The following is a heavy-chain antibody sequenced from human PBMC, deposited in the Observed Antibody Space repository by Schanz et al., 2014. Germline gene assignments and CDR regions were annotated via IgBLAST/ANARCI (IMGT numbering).Heavy chain of an antibody. V-gene: IGHV3-23*01. CDR3: AKGLYYDNTGGGFDY. CDR2: ISGSGGST. J-gene: IGHJ4*02. D-gene: IGHD3-16*01. Sequence: EVQLLESGGGLVQPGGSLRLSCAVSGFTVSSNHMSWVRQAPGKGLEWVSGISGSGGSTYYADSVKGRFTISRDNSKTTLSLQMNSLRAEDTAVYYCAKGLYYDNTGGGFDYWGQGTLITVSS. CDR1: GFTVSSNH.